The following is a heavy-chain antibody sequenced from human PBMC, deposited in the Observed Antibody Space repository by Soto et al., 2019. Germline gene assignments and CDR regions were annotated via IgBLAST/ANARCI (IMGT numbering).Heavy chain of an antibody. D-gene: IGHD2-21*02. CDR1: GVSVTSYT. V-gene: IGHV4-4*07. Sequence: SETLSLTCIVSGVSVTSYTWSWVRQPANKGLEWIGRVFSSVSATYNPSLKSRVSISMDTAENRISLKLDSVTAADAGVYFCARDGMTTGDTWGPGTLVTVS. J-gene: IGHJ4*02. CDR2: VFSSVSA. CDR3: ARDGMTTGDT.